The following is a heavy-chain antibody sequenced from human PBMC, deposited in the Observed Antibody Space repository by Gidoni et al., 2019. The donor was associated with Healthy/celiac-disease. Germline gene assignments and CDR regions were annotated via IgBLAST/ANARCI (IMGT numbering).Heavy chain of an antibody. CDR3: TRGDIVATMGDFDY. V-gene: IGHV3-49*03. Sequence: FGAYAMSWFRQAPGKGLEWVGCIRSKAYGGTTEYAASVKGRFTISRDDSKSIAYLQMNSLKTEDTAVYYCTRGDIVATMGDFDYWGQGTLVTVSS. CDR2: IRSKAYGGTT. J-gene: IGHJ4*02. D-gene: IGHD5-12*01. CDR1: FGAYA.